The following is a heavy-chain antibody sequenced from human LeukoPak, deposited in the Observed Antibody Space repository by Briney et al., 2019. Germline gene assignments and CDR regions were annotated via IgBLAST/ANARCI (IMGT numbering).Heavy chain of an antibody. CDR1: GFTFSTSW. D-gene: IGHD3-9*01. CDR2: MNSDGSST. J-gene: IGHJ4*02. Sequence: GGSLRLSCAASGFTFSTSWMHWVRQAPGKALVWVSRMNSDGSSTNYADSVKGLFTISRDNAKNTLYLQMNSLRDEDTAVYYCARDMTGPVDYWGQGTLVTVSP. V-gene: IGHV3-74*01. CDR3: ARDMTGPVDY.